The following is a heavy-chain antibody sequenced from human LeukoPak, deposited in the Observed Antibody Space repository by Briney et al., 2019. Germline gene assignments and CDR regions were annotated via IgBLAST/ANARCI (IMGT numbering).Heavy chain of an antibody. J-gene: IGHJ4*02. V-gene: IGHV4-34*01. CDR1: GGSFSGYY. CDR3: ARGGGYSYGYSGVFDY. CDR2: INHSGST. Sequence: SETLSLTCAVYGGSFSGYYWSWIRQPPGKGLEWIGEINHSGSTNYNPSLKSRVTISVDTSKNQFSLKLSSVTAADTAVYYCARGGGYSYGYSGVFDYWGQGTLVTVSS. D-gene: IGHD5-18*01.